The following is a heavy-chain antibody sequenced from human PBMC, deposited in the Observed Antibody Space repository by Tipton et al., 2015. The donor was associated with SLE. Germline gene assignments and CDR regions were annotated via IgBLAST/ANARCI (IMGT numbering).Heavy chain of an antibody. J-gene: IGHJ4*02. V-gene: IGHV3-23*01. Sequence: SGVIFSTLAMSWVRQAPGKGLEWVSGIRGSGGSTYYADSVKGRFTISRDNAKNTLYLQMNNLRAEDTAVYYCARVSRGYWGQGTLVTVSS. D-gene: IGHD6-13*01. CDR3: ARVSRGY. CDR2: IRGSGGST. CDR1: GVIFSTLA.